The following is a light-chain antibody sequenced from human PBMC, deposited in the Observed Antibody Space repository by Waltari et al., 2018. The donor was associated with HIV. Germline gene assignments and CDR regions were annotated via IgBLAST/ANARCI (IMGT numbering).Light chain of an antibody. CDR1: TSNIGSNS. CDR2: RNN. CDR3: AAWDDSLSGPV. J-gene: IGLJ2*01. Sequence: QSVLTQPPSASGTPGQRVTISCSGGTSNIGSNSVYWFQQRPGTAPKLLIYRNNQRPSGVPDRFSGSKSGTSASLGISGLRSEDEAGYHCAAWDDSLSGPVFGGGTKLTVL. V-gene: IGLV1-47*01.